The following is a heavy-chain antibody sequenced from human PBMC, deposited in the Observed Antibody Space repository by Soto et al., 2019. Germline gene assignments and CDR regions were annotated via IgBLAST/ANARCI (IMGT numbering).Heavy chain of an antibody. CDR3: AAVPYYYDSGSPEY. CDR1: GLTFTRSA. CDR2: IVVGSGTP. V-gene: IGHV1-58*01. J-gene: IGHJ4*02. Sequence: QMQLVQSGPEVKKPGTSVKVSCKASGLTFTRSAVHWVRQPRGQRLEWIGWIVVGSGTPNYAQTLQERVTITRDMSTSTVYMELSSLRSEDTAVYYCAAVPYYYDSGSPEYWGQGTLVTVSS. D-gene: IGHD3-10*01.